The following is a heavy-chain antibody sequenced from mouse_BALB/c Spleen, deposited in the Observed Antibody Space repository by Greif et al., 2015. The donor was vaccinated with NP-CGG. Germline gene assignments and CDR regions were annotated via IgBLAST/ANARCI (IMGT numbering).Heavy chain of an antibody. CDR1: GYTFTSYY. Sequence: VQLQESGAELVKPGASVKLSCKASGYTFTSYYMYWVKQRPGQGLEWIGEINPSNGGTNFNEKFKSKATLTVDKSSSTAYMQLISLTSDDSAVYYCTIYYDYAMDYWGQGTSVTVSS. D-gene: IGHD2-1*01. V-gene: IGHV1S16*01. CDR2: INPSNGGT. CDR3: TIYYDYAMDY. J-gene: IGHJ4*01.